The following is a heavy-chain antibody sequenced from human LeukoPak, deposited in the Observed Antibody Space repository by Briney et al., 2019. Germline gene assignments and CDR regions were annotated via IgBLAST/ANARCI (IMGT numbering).Heavy chain of an antibody. V-gene: IGHV4-59*01. D-gene: IGHD3-10*01. CDR3: ARGRSGGDWFDS. CDR2: MYYSGST. Sequence: SETLSLTCIVSGGSISSYYWSWIRQPPGKGLEWIGYMYYSGSTNYNPSLKSRVTMSVDTSKNQFSLKLSSVTAADTAVYYCARGRSGGDWFDSWGQGTLVTVSS. CDR1: GGSISSYY. J-gene: IGHJ5*01.